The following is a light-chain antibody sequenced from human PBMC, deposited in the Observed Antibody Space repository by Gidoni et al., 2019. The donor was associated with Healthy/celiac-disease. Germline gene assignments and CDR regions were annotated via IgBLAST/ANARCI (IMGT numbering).Light chain of an antibody. CDR2: TAA. V-gene: IGKV1-33*01. Sequence: IQMTQPPTSLSASVGDRVTITCQASQDISKHLNWYQQKPGKPPKLLIYTAAALGSGVPSRFGGSGSGTDYTLTISSLQTEDFATYYCQQLEDFPLTFGGETKVDFK. CDR1: QDISKH. CDR3: QQLEDFPLT. J-gene: IGKJ4*01.